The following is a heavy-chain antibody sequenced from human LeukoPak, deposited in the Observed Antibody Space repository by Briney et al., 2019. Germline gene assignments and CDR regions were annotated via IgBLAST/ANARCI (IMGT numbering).Heavy chain of an antibody. V-gene: IGHV4-39*01. CDR3: ARQYCDFWSGYKFAANFDY. CDR1: GGSISSSSYY. D-gene: IGHD3-3*01. Sequence: SETLSLTCTVSGGSISSSSYYWGWIRQPPGKGLEWIGSIYYSGSTYYNPSLKSRVTISVDTSKNQFSLKLSSVTAADTAVYYCARQYCDFWSGYKFAANFDYWGQGTLVTVSS. J-gene: IGHJ4*02. CDR2: IYYSGST.